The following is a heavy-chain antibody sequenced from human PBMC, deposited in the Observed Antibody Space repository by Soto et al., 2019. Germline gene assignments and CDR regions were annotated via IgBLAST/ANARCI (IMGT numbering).Heavy chain of an antibody. Sequence: PGGSLRLSCAASGFTFSSYAMHWVRQAPGKGLEWVAVISYDGSNKYYADSVKGRFTISRDNSKNTLYLQMNSLRAEDTAVYYCARDRFYDSSGDLYYYYYGMDVWGQGTTVTVSS. J-gene: IGHJ6*02. D-gene: IGHD3-22*01. V-gene: IGHV3-30-3*01. CDR2: ISYDGSNK. CDR1: GFTFSSYA. CDR3: ARDRFYDSSGDLYYYYYGMDV.